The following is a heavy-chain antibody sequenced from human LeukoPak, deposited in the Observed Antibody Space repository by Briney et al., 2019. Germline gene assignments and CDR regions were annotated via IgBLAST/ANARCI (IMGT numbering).Heavy chain of an antibody. CDR1: GGSISSYY. J-gene: IGHJ4*02. V-gene: IGHV4-30-4*08. D-gene: IGHD5-24*01. Sequence: SETLSLTCTVSGGSISSYYWSWIRQPPGKGLEWIGYIYYSGSTYYNPSLKSRVTISVDTSKNQFSLKLSSVTAADTAVYYCAREGVRDGYADYWGQGTLVTVSS. CDR3: AREGVRDGYADY. CDR2: IYYSGST.